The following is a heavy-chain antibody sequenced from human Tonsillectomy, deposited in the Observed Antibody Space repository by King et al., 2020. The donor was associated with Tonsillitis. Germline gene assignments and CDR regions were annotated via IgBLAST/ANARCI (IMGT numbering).Heavy chain of an antibody. J-gene: IGHJ4*02. D-gene: IGHD3-22*01. CDR3: ARVPADDITGLSPYNFDY. CDR2: MYHSGST. V-gene: IGHV4-38-2*02. CDR1: AYSISSGFY. Sequence: VQLQESGPGLVKASETLSLTCSVSAYSISSGFYWGWIRQPPGKGLEWIGNMYHSGSTYYNPSLKSRVTISVDTSKNQFSLNLSSVTAADTAVYYCARVPADDITGLSPYNFDYWGQGTLVTVSS.